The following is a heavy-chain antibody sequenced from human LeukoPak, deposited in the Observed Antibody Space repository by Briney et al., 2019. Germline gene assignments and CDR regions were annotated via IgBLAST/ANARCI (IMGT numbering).Heavy chain of an antibody. V-gene: IGHV1-2*06. J-gene: IGHJ4*02. CDR3: ARGYSYGHYFDY. CDR2: IDPSSGGT. D-gene: IGHD5-18*01. Sequence: ASVKVSCKASGYTFTGYYMHWVRQAPGQGLEWMGRIDPSSGGTNYAQKFQGRVTMTRDTSISTAYMELSRLRSDDTAVYYCARGYSYGHYFDYWGQGTLVTVSS. CDR1: GYTFTGYY.